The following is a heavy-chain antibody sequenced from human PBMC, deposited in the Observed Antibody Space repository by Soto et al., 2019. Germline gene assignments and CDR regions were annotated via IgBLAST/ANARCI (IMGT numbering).Heavy chain of an antibody. V-gene: IGHV4-59*01. J-gene: IGHJ6*02. CDR2: IYYSGST. CDR3: ARDRGRSWYSLTNYYYYYGTDV. D-gene: IGHD6-13*01. Sequence: SETLSLTCTVSGGSISSYYWSWIRQPPGKGLEWIGYIYYSGSTNYNSSLKSRVTISVDTSKNQFSLKLSSVTAADTAVYYCARDRGRSWYSLTNYYYYYGTDVWGQGTTVTVSS. CDR1: GGSISSYY.